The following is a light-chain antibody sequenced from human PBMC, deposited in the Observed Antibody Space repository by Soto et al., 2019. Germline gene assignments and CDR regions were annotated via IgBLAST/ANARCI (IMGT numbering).Light chain of an antibody. Sequence: GDTVPITCGAIQSISTWMAWYQQKPGKAPKLLVYDASTLQSGVASRFSGSGSGTEFTLIISGLQPDDSATYYCQQYTNTNNPWMFGQGAKVDIK. J-gene: IGKJ1*01. CDR2: DAS. CDR3: QQYTNTNNPWM. CDR1: QSISTW. V-gene: IGKV1-5*01.